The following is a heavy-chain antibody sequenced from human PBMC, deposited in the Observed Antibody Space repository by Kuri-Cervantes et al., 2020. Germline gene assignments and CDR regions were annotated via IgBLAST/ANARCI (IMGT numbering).Heavy chain of an antibody. Sequence: GESLKISCAASGFTFSSYWTSWVRQAPGKGLEWVANIKQDGSQKYYVDSVKGRFTISRHNSKNTLYLQMNSLRAEDTAVYYCGRAVGGQLPEYYYYYMDVWGKGTTVTVSS. CDR3: GRAVGGQLPEYYYYYMDV. J-gene: IGHJ6*03. CDR1: GFTFSSYW. D-gene: IGHD5-24*01. CDR2: IKQDGSQK. V-gene: IGHV3-7*05.